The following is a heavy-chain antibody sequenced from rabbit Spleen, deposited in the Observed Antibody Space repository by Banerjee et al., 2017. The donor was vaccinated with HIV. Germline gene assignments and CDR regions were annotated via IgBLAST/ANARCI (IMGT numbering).Heavy chain of an antibody. CDR3: ARDLIGVIGWNFNL. CDR1: GFDFSSFGE. CDR2: INTATGEDV. V-gene: IGHV1S45*01. D-gene: IGHD1-1*01. J-gene: IGHJ4*01. Sequence: QEQLVESGGGLVQPGGSLTLSCKASGFDFSSFGEIWCRQAPGRGVVWFVCINTATGEDVYASWAKGRFPISKTSSTTVTLQMHSPTAADAATYFCARDLIGVIGWNFNLWGPGTLVTVS.